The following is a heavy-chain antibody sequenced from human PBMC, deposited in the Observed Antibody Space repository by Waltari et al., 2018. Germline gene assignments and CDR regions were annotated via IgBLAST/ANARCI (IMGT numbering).Heavy chain of an antibody. CDR2: ITNLERP. V-gene: IGHV4-4*08. CDR3: ARGSGSPYFDS. D-gene: IGHD3-10*01. CDR1: GDSATKYF. J-gene: IGHJ4*01. Sequence: QVQLLESGPGLVKPSETLSLTCSVSGDSATKYFWSWIRQPPGRGLEGVGYITNLERPNYKASLKSRLTSSVDASKKFFSLKMTSVTAADTAVYFCARGSGSPYFDSWGQGTLVTV.